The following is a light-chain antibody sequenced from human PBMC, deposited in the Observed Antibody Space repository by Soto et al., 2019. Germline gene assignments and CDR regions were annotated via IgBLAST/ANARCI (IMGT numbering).Light chain of an antibody. J-gene: IGKJ1*01. V-gene: IGKV2-24*01. CDR3: MQTTQFPWT. Sequence: DIVLTQTPLSSPVTLGQSASISCRSSQSLVHSDGNTYLSWLHQRPGQPPRLLIYKSSNRFSGVPHRFSGSGAGTDFTLSVSGVEAEDFGVYYCMQTTQFPWTFGQGTKVEIK. CDR2: KSS. CDR1: QSLVHSDGNTY.